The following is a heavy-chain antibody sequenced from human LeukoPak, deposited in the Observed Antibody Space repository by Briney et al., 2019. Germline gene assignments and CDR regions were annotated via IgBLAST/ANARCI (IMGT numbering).Heavy chain of an antibody. J-gene: IGHJ4*02. CDR2: IKQDGSEK. CDR1: GFTFSSYW. Sequence: GGSLRLSCAASGFTFSSYWMSWVRQAPGKGLEWVANIKQDGSEKYYVDSVKGRFTISRDNAKNSLYLQMNSLRAEDTAVYYCARVDYIWGSYRYTGVDYWDQGTLVTVSS. D-gene: IGHD3-16*02. CDR3: ARVDYIWGSYRYTGVDY. V-gene: IGHV3-7*01.